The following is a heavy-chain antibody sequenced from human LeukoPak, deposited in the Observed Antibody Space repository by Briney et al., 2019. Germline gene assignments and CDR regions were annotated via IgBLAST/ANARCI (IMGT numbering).Heavy chain of an antibody. Sequence: GGSLRLSCTASGFTISSYGMSWVRQAPGKGLEWVSAISSRADSTYYADSVKGRFTISRDNAKNSLYLQMNSLRAEDTAVYYCARVYRSGGSIDYWGQGTLVTVSS. CDR2: ISSRADST. CDR1: GFTISSYG. CDR3: ARVYRSGGSIDY. D-gene: IGHD2-15*01. V-gene: IGHV3-23*01. J-gene: IGHJ4*02.